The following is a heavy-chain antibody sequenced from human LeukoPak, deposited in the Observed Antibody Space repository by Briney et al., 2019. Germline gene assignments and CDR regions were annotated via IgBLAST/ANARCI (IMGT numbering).Heavy chain of an antibody. Sequence: SETLTLTCAVYGDPFSGYYWNWIRQPPGKGLEWIGEINHSGSTNYNPSLKSRVTISVDTSKNQFSLKLSSVTAGDTAVYYCARVKYVYSSSFDYWGQGTLVTVSS. V-gene: IGHV4-34*01. CDR2: INHSGST. D-gene: IGHD6-6*01. CDR3: ARVKYVYSSSFDY. J-gene: IGHJ4*02. CDR1: GDPFSGYY.